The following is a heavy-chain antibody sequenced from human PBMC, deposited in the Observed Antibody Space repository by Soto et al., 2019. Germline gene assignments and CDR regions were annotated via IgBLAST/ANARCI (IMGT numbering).Heavy chain of an antibody. J-gene: IGHJ5*02. D-gene: IGHD6-6*01. CDR2: SNAGNGNA. V-gene: IGHV1-3*01. CDR1: GYTFTNYI. Sequence: ASVKVSCKASGYTFTNYIMHWVRQAPGQRLEWMGWSNAGNGNAKYSQKFQGRVTITRDTSASTAYMELSSLRSEDTAVYYCAKAARRSSYTWFDHWGQGTLVPVSS. CDR3: AKAARRSSYTWFDH.